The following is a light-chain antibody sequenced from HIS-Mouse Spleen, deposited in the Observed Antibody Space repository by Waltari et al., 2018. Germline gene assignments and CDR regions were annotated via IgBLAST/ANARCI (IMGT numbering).Light chain of an antibody. CDR2: YAY. Sequence: EIVLTQSPATLSSSPGDRATLSCRASQSVSSSLAWYQQKPGQAPRLLIYYAYNRATGIPARFSGSGSGTDFTRTISSLEHEDFAVYYCQQRSNWLTFGGGTKVEIK. J-gene: IGKJ4*01. CDR3: QQRSNWLT. CDR1: QSVSSS. V-gene: IGKV3-11*01.